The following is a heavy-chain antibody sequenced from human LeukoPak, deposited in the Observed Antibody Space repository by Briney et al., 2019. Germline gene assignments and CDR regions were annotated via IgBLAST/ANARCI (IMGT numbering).Heavy chain of an antibody. CDR1: GGSISSYY. CDR3: ARERDGSGFSDY. J-gene: IGHJ4*02. V-gene: IGHV4-59*12. CDR2: IYYSGST. D-gene: IGHD3-10*01. Sequence: PSETLSLTCTVSGGSISSYYWSWIRQPPGKGLEWIGYIYYSGSTNYNPSLKSRVTISVDTSKNQFSLKLSSVTAADTAVYYCARERDGSGFSDYWGQGTLVTVSS.